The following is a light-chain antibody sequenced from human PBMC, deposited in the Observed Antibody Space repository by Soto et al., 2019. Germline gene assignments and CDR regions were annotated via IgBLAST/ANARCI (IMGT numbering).Light chain of an antibody. CDR1: RSNIGNNS. CDR2: SNN. V-gene: IGLV1-44*01. J-gene: IGLJ3*02. Sequence: QSVLTQPPSASGTPGQRVTISCSGSRSNIGNNSVNWYQQLPRTAPKLLIHSNNQRPSGVPDRFSGSTSGTSASLAISWRQSEDEADYYCAAWDDSLNGWVFGGGTKLTVL. CDR3: AAWDDSLNGWV.